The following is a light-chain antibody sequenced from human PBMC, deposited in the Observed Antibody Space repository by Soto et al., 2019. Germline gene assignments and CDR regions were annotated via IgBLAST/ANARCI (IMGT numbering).Light chain of an antibody. J-gene: IGKJ4*01. CDR2: KIS. CDR3: MQQTQFPFT. Sequence: DIVMTQTPLSSPVTLGQPASISCRSSQSLVHSDGDTYLNWLQQRPGQPPRLLIYKISKRFSGVPDRSTGSGAGTYYTLKISRVAAYDVGTYYCMQQTQFPFTFGGGAKV. V-gene: IGKV2-24*01. CDR1: QSLVHSDGDTY.